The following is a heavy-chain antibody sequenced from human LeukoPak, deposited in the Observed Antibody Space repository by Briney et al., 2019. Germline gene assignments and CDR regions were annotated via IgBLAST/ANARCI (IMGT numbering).Heavy chain of an antibody. CDR2: FDPEDGET. Sequence: ASVKVSCKVSGYTLTELSMHWVRQAPGKGLEWMGGFDPEDGETIYAQKFQGRVTMTEDTSTDTAYMELSSLRSEDTAVYYCARSYCSSTSCHRVDAFDIWGQGTMVTVSS. V-gene: IGHV1-24*01. J-gene: IGHJ3*02. CDR1: GYTLTELS. CDR3: ARSYCSSTSCHRVDAFDI. D-gene: IGHD2-2*01.